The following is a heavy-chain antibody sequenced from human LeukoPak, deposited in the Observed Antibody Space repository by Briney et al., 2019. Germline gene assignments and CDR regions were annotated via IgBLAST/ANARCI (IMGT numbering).Heavy chain of an antibody. CDR1: GGSISSTSYY. Sequence: SETLSLTCTVSGGSISSTSYYWGWVRQPPGKGLEWIGTIYYTGSTYSSPSLKSRVTISVDTSKNQFSLKLSSVTAADTAVYYCARWYSSGWAFDYWGQGTLVTVSS. CDR3: ARWYSSGWAFDY. D-gene: IGHD6-19*01. CDR2: IYYTGST. V-gene: IGHV4-39*07. J-gene: IGHJ4*02.